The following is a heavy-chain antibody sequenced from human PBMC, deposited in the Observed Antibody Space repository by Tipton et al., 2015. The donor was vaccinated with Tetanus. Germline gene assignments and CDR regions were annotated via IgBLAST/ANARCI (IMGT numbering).Heavy chain of an antibody. CDR1: GFTFSSYA. Sequence: SLRLSCAASGFTFSSYAMSWVRQAPGKGLEWVSAISGSGGSTYYADSVKGRFTISRDNSKNTLYLQMNSLRAEDTAVYYCAKDQKTSLLDNDYYDSSGYYGGFDYWGQGTLVTVSS. V-gene: IGHV3-23*01. D-gene: IGHD3-22*01. CDR2: ISGSGGST. CDR3: AKDQKTSLLDNDYYDSSGYYGGFDY. J-gene: IGHJ4*02.